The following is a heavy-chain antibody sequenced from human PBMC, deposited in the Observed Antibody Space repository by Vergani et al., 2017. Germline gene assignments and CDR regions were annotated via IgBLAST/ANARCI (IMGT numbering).Heavy chain of an antibody. CDR1: GFTFSSYA. CDR3: ARLSYDTTPYLQGGYDC. J-gene: IGHJ4*02. CDR2: ISGSGGNT. Sequence: VQLVESGGGLVMPGGSLRLSCAASGFTFSSYAMSWVRQVPGKGLEWVSGISGSGGNTYYANSVKGRFTISRDNSKNMLYLQMNSLRAEDTAVYYCARLSYDTTPYLQGGYDCWGQGTLVSVSS. V-gene: IGHV3-23*04. D-gene: IGHD3-22*01.